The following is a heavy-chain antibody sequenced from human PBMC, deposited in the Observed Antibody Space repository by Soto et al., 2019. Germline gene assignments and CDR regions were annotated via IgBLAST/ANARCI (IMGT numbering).Heavy chain of an antibody. J-gene: IGHJ4*02. D-gene: IGHD3-22*01. CDR3: AKPPNYYDSSGYYDY. V-gene: IGHV3-74*01. Sequence: GGSLRLSCAASGFTFSSFWMHWVRQAPGKGLVWVSRINSDGSTTSYADSVKGRFTISRDNAKNTLYLQMNSLRAEDTAVYYCAKPPNYYDSSGYYDYWGQGTLVTVSS. CDR2: INSDGSTT. CDR1: GFTFSSFW.